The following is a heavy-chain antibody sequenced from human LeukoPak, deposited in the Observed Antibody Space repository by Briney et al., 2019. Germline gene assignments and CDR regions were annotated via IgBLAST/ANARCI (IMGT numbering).Heavy chain of an antibody. D-gene: IGHD4-11*01. CDR1: GFTFSRYW. CDR3: ARESDHSNYPGTFDH. J-gene: IGHJ4*02. V-gene: IGHV3-7*01. CDR2: IKHDGSEK. Sequence: GGSLRLSCAASGFTFSRYWMSWVRQAPGKRLEWVANIKHDGSEKYYVDSVKGRFTISRDNAKNSPSLQMNSLGVEDTALYYCARESDHSNYPGTFDHWGPGTLVAVSS.